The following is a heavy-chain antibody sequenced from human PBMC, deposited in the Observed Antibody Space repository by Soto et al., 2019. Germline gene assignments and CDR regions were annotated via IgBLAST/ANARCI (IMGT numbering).Heavy chain of an antibody. J-gene: IGHJ6*02. Sequence: QVQLVQSGAEVKKPGSSVKVSCKASGGTFSSYAISWVRQAPGQGLEWMGGIIPIFGTANYAQKFQGRVTITADESTSTAYMELSSLRSEDTAVYYCVRDRRLRYFDWSPGGMDVWGQGTTVTVSS. V-gene: IGHV1-69*01. D-gene: IGHD3-9*01. CDR1: GGTFSSYA. CDR2: IIPIFGTA. CDR3: VRDRRLRYFDWSPGGMDV.